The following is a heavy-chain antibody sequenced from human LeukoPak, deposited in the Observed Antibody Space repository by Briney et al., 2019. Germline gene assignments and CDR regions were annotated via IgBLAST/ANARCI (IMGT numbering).Heavy chain of an antibody. CDR1: GGSISSGGYY. CDR3: ARSGSVSAVPHFDP. Sequence: SQTLSLTCTVSGGSISSGGYYWSWIRQHPGKGLEWIGYIYYSGSTYYNPSLKSRVTISVDTSKNQFSLKLSSVTAAGTAVYYCARSGSVSAVPHFDPWGQGTLVTVSS. D-gene: IGHD2-2*01. CDR2: IYYSGST. J-gene: IGHJ5*02. V-gene: IGHV4-31*03.